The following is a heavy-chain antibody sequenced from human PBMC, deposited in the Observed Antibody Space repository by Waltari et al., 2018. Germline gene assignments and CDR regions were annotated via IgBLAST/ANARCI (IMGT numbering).Heavy chain of an antibody. D-gene: IGHD4-17*01. CDR1: GYTFTGYY. V-gene: IGHV1-2*06. CDR2: TNPNGGGT. J-gene: IGHJ4*02. Sequence: QVQLVQSGAEVKKPGASVKVSCKASGYTFTGYYMHWVRPAPGQGLEWRGRTNPNGGGTNEEQKVEGRATRPRDTSISTAYMELRRLRSDDTAVHYCARTTTPYRQQSALDFDYWGQGTLVTVSS. CDR3: ARTTTPYRQQSALDFDY.